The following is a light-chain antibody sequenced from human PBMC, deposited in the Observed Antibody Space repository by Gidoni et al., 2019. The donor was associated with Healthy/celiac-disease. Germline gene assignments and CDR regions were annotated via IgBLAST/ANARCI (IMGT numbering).Light chain of an antibody. CDR3: AAWDDSLSGPVV. Sequence: QSVLTQPPSASGTPGQRVTISCSGSSSNIGSNYVYWYQQHPGTAPKLLIYRNNQRPSGVPDRFSGSKSGTSASLAISGLRSEDEADYYCAAWDDSLSGPVVFGGGTKLTVL. CDR1: SSNIGSNY. J-gene: IGLJ2*01. V-gene: IGLV1-47*01. CDR2: RNN.